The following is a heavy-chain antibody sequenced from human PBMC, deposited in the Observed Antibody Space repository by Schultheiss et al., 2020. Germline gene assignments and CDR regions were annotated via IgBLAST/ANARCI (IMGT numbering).Heavy chain of an antibody. CDR3: ARDFSEKDSGFYY. J-gene: IGHJ4*02. D-gene: IGHD1-26*01. Sequence: ASVKVSCKTTGYTFISYYMHWVRQAPGQGLEWMGIINPSGGSTSYAQKFQGRVTMTRDTSTSTVYMELSSLRSDDTAVYYCARDFSEKDSGFYYWGQGTLVNVSS. CDR2: INPSGGST. V-gene: IGHV1-46*01. CDR1: GYTFISYY.